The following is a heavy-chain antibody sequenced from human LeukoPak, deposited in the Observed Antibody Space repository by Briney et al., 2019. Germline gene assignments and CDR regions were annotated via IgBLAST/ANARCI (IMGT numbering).Heavy chain of an antibody. V-gene: IGHV3-7*03. J-gene: IGHJ4*02. D-gene: IGHD3-3*01. CDR3: VRHDFWSGFKGGDY. CDR2: IKKDGSEK. Sequence: GGSLRLSCAASGLTFSSYWMSWVRQAPGKGLEWVANIKKDGSEKYYVDSVRGRFTISRDNAKNSLYLQMNNLRAEDTAFYYCVRHDFWSGFKGGDYWGQGTLVTVSS. CDR1: GLTFSSYW.